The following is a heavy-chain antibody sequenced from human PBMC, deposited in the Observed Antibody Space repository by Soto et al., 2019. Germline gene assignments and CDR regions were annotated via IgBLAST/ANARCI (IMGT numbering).Heavy chain of an antibody. CDR3: ARDFDTSRDDWAYYGIDV. CDR1: GLTVIRNH. CDR2: IYRDGTT. V-gene: IGHV3-66*01. Sequence: EVQLVESGGGLVQPGGSLRISCAASGLTVIRNHMTWVRQAPGKGLEWVSIIYRDGTTYYADSVKGRFTISRDSSENTLYLQMNSLRAEDTAVYYCARDFDTSRDDWAYYGIDVWGQGTTVTVSS. J-gene: IGHJ6*02. D-gene: IGHD6-13*01.